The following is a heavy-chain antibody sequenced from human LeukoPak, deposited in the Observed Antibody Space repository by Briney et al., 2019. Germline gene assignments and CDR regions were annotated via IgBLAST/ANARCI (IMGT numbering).Heavy chain of an antibody. J-gene: IGHJ5*02. V-gene: IGHV1-69*06. D-gene: IGHD2-2*02. CDR1: GGTFSSYA. CDR3: ARVAGCSSTSCYTGWFDP. Sequence: AVHVSCKASGGTFSSYAIRWVRQAPGRGRDWMEWIIPTCGTANYAQTLQGRVTITADKSTSPASLKLSSLSSEDTAVYYCARVAGCSSTSCYTGWFDPWGQGTLVTVSS. CDR2: IIPTCGTA.